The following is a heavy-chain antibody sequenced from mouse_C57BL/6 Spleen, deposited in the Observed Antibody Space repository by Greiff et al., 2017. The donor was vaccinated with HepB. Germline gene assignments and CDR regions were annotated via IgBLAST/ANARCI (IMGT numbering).Heavy chain of an antibody. J-gene: IGHJ2*01. D-gene: IGHD1-1*01. V-gene: IGHV1-52*01. CDR2: IDPSDSET. CDR1: GYTFTSYW. Sequence: QVQLKQPGAELVRPGSSVKLSCKASGYTFTSYWMHWVKQRPIQGLEWIGNIDPSDSETHYNQKFKDKATLTVDKSSSTAYMQLSSLTSEDSAVYYCALYYYGSSSYWGQGTTLTVSS. CDR3: ALYYYGSSSY.